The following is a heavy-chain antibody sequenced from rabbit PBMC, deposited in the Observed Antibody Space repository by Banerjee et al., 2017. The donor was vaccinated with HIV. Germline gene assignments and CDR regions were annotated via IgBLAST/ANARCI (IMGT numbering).Heavy chain of an antibody. D-gene: IGHD6-1*01. Sequence: QSLEESGGGLVKPGASLTLTCTASGFSFSSDYYMCWVRQAPGKGLEWIACIIAGSSGGTYYATWAKGRFTISKTSSTTVTLQMTSLTGADTATYFCASRAGYGGYGYDYFDLWGPGTLVTVS. CDR3: ASRAGYGGYGYDYFDL. CDR1: GFSFSSDYY. V-gene: IGHV1S40*01. CDR2: IIAGSSGGT. J-gene: IGHJ4*01.